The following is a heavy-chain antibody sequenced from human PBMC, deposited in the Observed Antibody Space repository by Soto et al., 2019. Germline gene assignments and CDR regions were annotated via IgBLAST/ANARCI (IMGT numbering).Heavy chain of an antibody. V-gene: IGHV5-51*01. D-gene: IGHD6-19*01. CDR2: IYPGDSDT. Sequence: GESLKISCKGSGYSFTSYWIGWVRQMPGKGLEWMGIIYPGDSDTRYSPSFQGQVTISADKSISTAYLQWSSLKASDTAMYYCARHEYSSGWYDYYYMDVWGKGTTVTVSS. CDR1: GYSFTSYW. CDR3: ARHEYSSGWYDYYYMDV. J-gene: IGHJ6*03.